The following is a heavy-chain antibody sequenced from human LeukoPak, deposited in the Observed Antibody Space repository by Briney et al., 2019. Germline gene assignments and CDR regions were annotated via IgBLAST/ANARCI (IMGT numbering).Heavy chain of an antibody. CDR2: ISSSGSTI. CDR1: GFTFSDYY. Sequence: PGGSLRLSCAASGFTFSDYYMSWIRQAPGKGLEWVSYISSSGSTIYYADSVKGRFTISRDNAKNSLYLQMNSLRAEDTAVYYCARAIAVADNYYYYGMDVWGQGTTVTVSS. D-gene: IGHD6-19*01. CDR3: ARAIAVADNYYYYGMDV. J-gene: IGHJ6*02. V-gene: IGHV3-11*01.